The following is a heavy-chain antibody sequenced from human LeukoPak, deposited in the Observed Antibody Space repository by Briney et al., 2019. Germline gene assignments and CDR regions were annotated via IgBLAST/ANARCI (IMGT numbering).Heavy chain of an antibody. Sequence: PSETLSLTCTVSGGSISSSSYYWGWIRQPPGKGLEWIGSIYYSGSTYYNPSLKSRVTISVDTSKNQFSLNLSSVTAADTAVYYCARRGNWNEVPPRNWFDPWGQGTLVTVSS. CDR1: GGSISSSSYY. V-gene: IGHV4-39*07. D-gene: IGHD1-1*01. CDR3: ARRGNWNEVPPRNWFDP. CDR2: IYYSGST. J-gene: IGHJ5*02.